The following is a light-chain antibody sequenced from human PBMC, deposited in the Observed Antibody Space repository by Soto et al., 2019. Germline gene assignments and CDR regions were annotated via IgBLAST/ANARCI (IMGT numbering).Light chain of an antibody. J-gene: IGKJ4*01. CDR3: RQRVCWPLA. CDR1: QSVSGY. CDR2: DAS. Sequence: EIVLTQSPSTLSLFAGETATLSCRASQSVSGYLAWYQHKPCQPPSLLIYDASNSATGIPARFRGSGSGTAFTLTISSLEPDDFAVDYCRQRVCWPLAFGRGTQVEI. V-gene: IGKV3-11*01.